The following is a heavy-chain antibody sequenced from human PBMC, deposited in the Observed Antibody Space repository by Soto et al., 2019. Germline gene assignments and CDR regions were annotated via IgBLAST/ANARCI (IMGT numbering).Heavy chain of an antibody. CDR2: IWYDGSNK. CDR3: AREDGHNFGSDY. V-gene: IGHV3-33*01. D-gene: IGHD3-10*01. CDR1: GFTFSNYG. Sequence: QVQLVESGGGVVQPGRSLRLSCAASGFTFSNYGIHWVRQAPGKGLEWVALIWYDGSNKYYADSVKGRFTISRDNSRNTLYLQMNSLRVEDTAVYYCAREDGHNFGSDYWGQGTLVTVSS. J-gene: IGHJ4*02.